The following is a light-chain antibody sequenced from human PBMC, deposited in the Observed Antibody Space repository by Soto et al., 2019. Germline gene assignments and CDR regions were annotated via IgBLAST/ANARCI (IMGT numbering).Light chain of an antibody. Sequence: EIVLTQSPATLSLSPGERATLSCRASQSVSSYLAWYQQKPGQAPRLLIYDASNRATGIPARFSGSGSGTDFTLTISSLEPEDFAVYSCQQRSNWHFTFGPGTKVDIK. CDR3: QQRSNWHFT. CDR1: QSVSSY. V-gene: IGKV3-11*01. CDR2: DAS. J-gene: IGKJ3*01.